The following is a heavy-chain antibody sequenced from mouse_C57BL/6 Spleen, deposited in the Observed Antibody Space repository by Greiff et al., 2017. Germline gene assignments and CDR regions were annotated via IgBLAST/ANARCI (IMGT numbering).Heavy chain of an antibody. CDR2: IYPGVGDT. Sequence: LVESGPELVKPGASVKISCKASGYAFSSSWMNWVKQRPGKGLEWIGRIYPGVGDTNYNGKFKGKATLTADKSSSTAYMQLSSLTSEDSAVYFCARPITTVVEGYWYFDVWGTGTTVTVSS. CDR1: GYAFSSSW. D-gene: IGHD1-1*01. V-gene: IGHV1-82*01. J-gene: IGHJ1*03. CDR3: ARPITTVVEGYWYFDV.